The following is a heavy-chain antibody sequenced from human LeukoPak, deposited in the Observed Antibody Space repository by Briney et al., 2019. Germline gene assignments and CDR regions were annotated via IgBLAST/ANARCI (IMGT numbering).Heavy chain of an antibody. Sequence: PGGSLRLSCVASGFTFSSYSMNWVRQPPGKGLEWLSFISRNNNDIYYTDSVKGRFTISRDNAKNSLYLQMNSLRAEDTAVYYCAAASGFVPGNLPLDYWGRGTLVTVSS. CDR3: AAASGFVPGNLPLDY. CDR1: GFTFSSYS. CDR2: ISRNNNDI. D-gene: IGHD3-10*02. V-gene: IGHV3-21*01. J-gene: IGHJ4*02.